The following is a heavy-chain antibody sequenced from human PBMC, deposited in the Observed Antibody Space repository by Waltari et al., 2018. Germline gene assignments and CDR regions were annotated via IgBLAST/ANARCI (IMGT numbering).Heavy chain of an antibody. CDR2: INHSGST. CDR3: ARAHYCSGGSCYGDAFDI. J-gene: IGHJ3*02. V-gene: IGHV4-34*01. D-gene: IGHD2-15*01. CDR1: GGSFSGYY. Sequence: QVQLQQWGAGLLKPSETLSLTCAVYGGSFSGYYWSWRRQPPGKGLEWIGEINHSGSTNYNPSLKSRVTISVDTSKNQFSLKLSSVTAADTAVYYCARAHYCSGGSCYGDAFDIWGQGTMVTVSS.